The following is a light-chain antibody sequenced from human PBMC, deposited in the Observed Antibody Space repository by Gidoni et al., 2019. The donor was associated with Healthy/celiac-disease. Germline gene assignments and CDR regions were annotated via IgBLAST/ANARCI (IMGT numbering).Light chain of an antibody. CDR2: DAS. CDR1: QSVSSS. J-gene: IGKJ1*01. CDR3: QQRSNWPG. Sequence: IVLTQSPATLSLSPGERATLSCRASQSVSSSLAWYQQKPGQAPRLLIYDASNRATGIPARFSGSGSGTDFTLTISSLEPEDFAVYYCQQRSNWPGFGQGTKVEIK. V-gene: IGKV3-11*01.